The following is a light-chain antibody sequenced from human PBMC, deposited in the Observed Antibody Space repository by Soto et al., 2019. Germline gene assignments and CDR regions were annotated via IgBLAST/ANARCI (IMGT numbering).Light chain of an antibody. CDR2: GPS. Sequence: EIVLTQSPATLSVSPGERATLSCRARQSISSNLAWYQQKPGQAPRLLIYGPSTRATGVPARFSGSGSGTEFTLTISSLQSEDFAMYYCQQYATSPWTFGQGTKVDIK. V-gene: IGKV3-15*01. CDR3: QQYATSPWT. J-gene: IGKJ1*01. CDR1: QSISSN.